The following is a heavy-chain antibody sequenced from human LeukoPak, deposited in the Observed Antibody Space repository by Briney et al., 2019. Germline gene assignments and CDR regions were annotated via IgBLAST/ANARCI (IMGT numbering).Heavy chain of an antibody. CDR1: GYSFTSYW. Sequence: GESLKISCKGSGYSFTSYWIGWVRQMPGKGLEWMGIIYPGDSDTRYSPSFQGQVTISADKSISTAYLQWSSLKASDTAMYYCARLSGWNNRNDGGSYFDYWGQGTLVTVSS. CDR2: IYPGDSDT. V-gene: IGHV5-51*01. J-gene: IGHJ4*02. CDR3: ARLSGWNNRNDGGSYFDY. D-gene: IGHD1-1*01.